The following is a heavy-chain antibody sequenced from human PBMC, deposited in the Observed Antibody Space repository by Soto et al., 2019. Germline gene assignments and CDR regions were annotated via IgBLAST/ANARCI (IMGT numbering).Heavy chain of an antibody. J-gene: IGHJ6*02. D-gene: IGHD5-12*01. CDR2: IYYSGST. V-gene: IGHV4-61*08. CDR1: GGSITSYDYY. Sequence: SETLSLTCSVSGGSITSYDYYWTWIRQPPGKGLEWIGYIYYSGSTNYNPSLKSRVTISVDTSKNQFSLKLSSVTAADTAVYYCARGSDFLYYYGMDVWGQGTTVTVSS. CDR3: ARGSDFLYYYGMDV.